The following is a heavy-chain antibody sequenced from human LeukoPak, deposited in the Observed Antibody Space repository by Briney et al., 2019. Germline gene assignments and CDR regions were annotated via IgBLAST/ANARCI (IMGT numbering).Heavy chain of an antibody. CDR3: TWMTTFFTVDF. CDR2: MKSKGGGGTT. D-gene: IGHD3-16*01. J-gene: IGHJ4*02. V-gene: IGHV3-15*01. Sequence: GGSLRLSCAASGFTFSNHAMSWVRQAPGQGLEWVGRMKSKGGGGTTDYAAPVKGRFTISRDDSRNTLYLQMDSLQIEDTAVYYCTWMTTFFTVDFWGQGTRVTVSS. CDR1: GFTFSNHA.